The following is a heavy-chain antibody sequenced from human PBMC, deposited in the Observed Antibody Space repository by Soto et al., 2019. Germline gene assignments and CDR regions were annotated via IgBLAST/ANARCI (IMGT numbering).Heavy chain of an antibody. CDR3: ARYSCSGGSCSGVFYFDC. CDR1: GGSISTYY. Sequence: SETLSLTCTVSGGSISTYYWSWIRLPAGKGLEWIGRIYASGSTNYNPSLKSRVTMSVDTSKIQFSLKLISVTAADTSVYYCARYSCSGGSCSGVFYFDCWGRGTLVTVSS. V-gene: IGHV4-4*07. CDR2: IYASGST. D-gene: IGHD2-15*01. J-gene: IGHJ4*02.